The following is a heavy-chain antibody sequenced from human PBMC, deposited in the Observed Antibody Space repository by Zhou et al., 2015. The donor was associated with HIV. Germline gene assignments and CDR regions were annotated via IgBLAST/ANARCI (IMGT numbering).Heavy chain of an antibody. V-gene: IGHV1-69*01. D-gene: IGHD2-2*01. J-gene: IGHJ2*01. CDR1: GGTFSSYA. CDR2: IIPIFGTA. CDR3: ARDQCSSTSCYAVRSRADRYFDL. Sequence: QVQLVQSGAEVKKPGSSVKVSCKASGGTFSSYAISWVRQAPGQGLEWMGGIIPIFGTANYAQKFQGRVTITADESTSTAYMELSSLRSEDTAVYYCARDQCSSTSCYAVRSRADRYFDLWGRGTLVTVSS.